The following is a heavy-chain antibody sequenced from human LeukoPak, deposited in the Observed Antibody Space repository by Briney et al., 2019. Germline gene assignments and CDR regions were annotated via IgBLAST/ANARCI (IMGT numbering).Heavy chain of an antibody. CDR1: GFTFSSYR. CDR2: IKQDGSEK. Sequence: GGSLRLSCAASGFTFSSYRMSWVRQAPGKGLEWVANIKQDGSEKYYVDSVKGRFTISRDNAKNSLYLQMNSLRAEDTAVYYCARRGGDCSSTSCYAQRGHYYYYYMDVWGKGTTVTVSS. V-gene: IGHV3-7*01. CDR3: ARRGGDCSSTSCYAQRGHYYYYYMDV. D-gene: IGHD2-2*01. J-gene: IGHJ6*03.